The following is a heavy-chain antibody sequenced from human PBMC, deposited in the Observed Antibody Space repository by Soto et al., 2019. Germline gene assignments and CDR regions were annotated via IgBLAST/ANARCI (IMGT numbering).Heavy chain of an antibody. V-gene: IGHV4-39*01. CDR2: ILYTGST. CDR3: ARLYSGSYQPDY. J-gene: IGHJ4*02. Sequence: SETLSLTCTVSGASIKTHSYYWGWIRQPPGKGLEWIGSILYTGSTYYNPSLKSRVTVSLDTSKNQFSLNLSYVTAADTAVFYCARLYSGSYQPDYWGQGXLVTVYS. CDR1: GASIKTHSYY. D-gene: IGHD1-26*01.